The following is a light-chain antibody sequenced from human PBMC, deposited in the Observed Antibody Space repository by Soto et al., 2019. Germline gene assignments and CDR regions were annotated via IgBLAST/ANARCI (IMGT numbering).Light chain of an antibody. Sequence: QSVLTQPPSVSAAPGQKVTISCSGSTSNIGNNYVSWFQQLPGTAPKLIIYQSNRRPSGIPYRFSGFKSGTPATPGITGLKAGDQAGLYCGSGDHGASGSVFGSGTKVTV. V-gene: IGLV1-51*02. CDR3: GSGDHGASGSV. J-gene: IGLJ1*01. CDR1: TSNIGNNY. CDR2: QSN.